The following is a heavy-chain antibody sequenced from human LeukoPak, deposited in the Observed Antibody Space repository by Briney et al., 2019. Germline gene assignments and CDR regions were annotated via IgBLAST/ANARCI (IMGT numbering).Heavy chain of an antibody. CDR1: GFTFDDYG. CDR3: AREPFHYYGSGSYYNSNTGDY. J-gene: IGHJ4*02. V-gene: IGHV3-20*04. Sequence: GGSLRLSCAASGFTFDDYGMSWVRQAPGRGLEWVSGINWNGGSTGYADSVKGRFTISRDNAKNSLYLQMNSLRAEDTALYYCAREPFHYYGSGSYYNSNTGDYWGQGTLVTVSS. D-gene: IGHD3-10*01. CDR2: INWNGGST.